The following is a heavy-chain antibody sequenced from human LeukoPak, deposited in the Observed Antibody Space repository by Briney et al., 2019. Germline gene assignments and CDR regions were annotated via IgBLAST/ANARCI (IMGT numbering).Heavy chain of an antibody. CDR2: IYSSGST. J-gene: IGHJ5*02. CDR1: GDSINSYY. Sequence: SETLSLTCTVSGDSINSYYWSWIRQPAGKGLDWIGRIYSSGSTNYNPSLKSRVAMSVDTSKNQFSLKLSSVTAADTAVYYCAREGCSGGSCYSAYNWFDPWGQGTLVTVSS. D-gene: IGHD2-15*01. CDR3: AREGCSGGSCYSAYNWFDP. V-gene: IGHV4-4*07.